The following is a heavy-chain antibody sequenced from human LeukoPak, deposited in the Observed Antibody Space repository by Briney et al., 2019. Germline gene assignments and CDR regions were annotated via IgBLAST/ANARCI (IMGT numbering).Heavy chain of an antibody. CDR1: GYTFTGYY. Sequence: GASVKLSCKASGYTFTGYYMHWVRQAPGQGLEWMGWINPNSGGTNYAQKFQGRVTMTRDTSISTAYMELNRLRSDDRAVYYCARETRRIGVVPAASSVFDYWGQGTLVTVSS. CDR3: ARETRRIGVVPAASSVFDY. V-gene: IGHV1-2*02. D-gene: IGHD2-2*01. CDR2: INPNSGGT. J-gene: IGHJ4*02.